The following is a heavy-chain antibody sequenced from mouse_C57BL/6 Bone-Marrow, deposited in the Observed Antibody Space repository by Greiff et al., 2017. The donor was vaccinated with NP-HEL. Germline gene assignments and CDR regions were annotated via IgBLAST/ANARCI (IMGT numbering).Heavy chain of an antibody. J-gene: IGHJ3*01. Sequence: VKLMESGPGLVQPSQSLSITCTVSGFSLTSYGVHWVRQSPGKGLEWLGVIWSGGSTDNNAAVISRQSISTDKSKRQVFFKMNSLQADDTSIYYCAISPSYYGSSYFAWFAYWGQGTLVTVSA. CDR2: IWSGGST. CDR1: GFSLTSYG. V-gene: IGHV2-2*01. CDR3: AISPSYYGSSYFAWFAY. D-gene: IGHD1-1*01.